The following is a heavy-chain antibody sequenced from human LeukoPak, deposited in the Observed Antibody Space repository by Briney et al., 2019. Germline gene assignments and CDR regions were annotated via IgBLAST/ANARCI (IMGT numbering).Heavy chain of an antibody. D-gene: IGHD5-24*01. CDR1: GGSISRYY. CDR2: MSSSGST. V-gene: IGHV4-59*12. J-gene: IGHJ4*02. Sequence: SETLSLTCTVFGGSISRYYWSWIRQPPGKGLEWIGYMSSSGSTNYNPSLKSRVTISVDTSKNQFSLKLSSVTAADTAVYYCARGGRWLQARPLDYWGQGTLVTASS. CDR3: ARGGRWLQARPLDY.